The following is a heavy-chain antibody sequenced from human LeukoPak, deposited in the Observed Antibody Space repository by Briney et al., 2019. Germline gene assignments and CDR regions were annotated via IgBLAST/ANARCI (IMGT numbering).Heavy chain of an antibody. V-gene: IGHV4-39*07. Sequence: SETLSLTCTVSGGSVSSGRYYWSWIRQPPGKGLEWIGEINHSGSTNYNPSLKSLVTISVDTSKNQFSLKLSSVTAADTAVYYCARSKGIYSSSWYRSEYFQHWGQGTLVTVSS. CDR1: GGSVSSGRYY. D-gene: IGHD6-13*01. CDR2: INHSGST. CDR3: ARSKGIYSSSWYRSEYFQH. J-gene: IGHJ1*01.